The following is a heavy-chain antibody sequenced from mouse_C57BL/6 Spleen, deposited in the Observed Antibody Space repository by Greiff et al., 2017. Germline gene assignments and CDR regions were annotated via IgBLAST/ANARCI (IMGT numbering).Heavy chain of an antibody. Sequence: EVQLQQSGAELVKPGASVKLSCTASGFNIKDSYMHWVKQRTEPGLEWIGRIDPEDGEPKSAPKFQGKAPITADTSSNPTYLQLSILTSEDTAVYYCALIYYGNYDVDYWGQGTTLTVSS. D-gene: IGHD2-1*01. J-gene: IGHJ2*01. CDR2: IDPEDGEP. CDR3: ALIYYGNYDVDY. V-gene: IGHV14-2*01. CDR1: GFNIKDSY.